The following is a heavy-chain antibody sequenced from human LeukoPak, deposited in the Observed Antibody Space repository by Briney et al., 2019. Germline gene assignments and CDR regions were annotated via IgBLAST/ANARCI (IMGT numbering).Heavy chain of an antibody. Sequence: SVKVSCKASGGTFSSYAISWVRQAPGQGLEWMGRIIPILGIANYAQKFQGRVTMTRNTSISTAYMELSSLRSEDTAVYYCARLNEGYFDYWGQGTLVTVSS. J-gene: IGHJ4*02. CDR2: IIPILGIA. CDR1: GGTFSSYA. CDR3: ARLNEGYFDY. V-gene: IGHV1-69*04.